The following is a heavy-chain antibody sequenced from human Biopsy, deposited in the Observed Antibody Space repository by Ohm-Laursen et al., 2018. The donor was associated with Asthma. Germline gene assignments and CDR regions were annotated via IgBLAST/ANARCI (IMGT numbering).Heavy chain of an antibody. Sequence: SETLSLTCNVSGDSIIIGGHYWSWIRQHPGKGLEWIGHIYFSGNAKYNPSLKSRVSISVDTSKNQFSLKLSSVTAADTAVYYCARARAFRHDMTGPKTCLAVWGPGTTVIVSS. CDR2: IYFSGNA. CDR1: GDSIIIGGHY. V-gene: IGHV4-31*03. CDR3: ARARAFRHDMTGPKTCLAV. D-gene: IGHD3-9*01. J-gene: IGHJ6*02.